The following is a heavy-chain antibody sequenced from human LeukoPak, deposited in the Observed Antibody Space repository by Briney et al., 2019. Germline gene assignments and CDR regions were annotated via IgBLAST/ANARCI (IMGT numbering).Heavy chain of an antibody. V-gene: IGHV3-13*01. CDR3: ARGRGFGVVIPHGMDV. J-gene: IGHJ6*02. CDR2: IGTAGDT. CDR1: GFTFSSYD. Sequence: PGGSLRLSCAASGFTFSSYDMHWVRQATGKGLEWVSAIGTAGDTYYPGSVKGRFTISRENAKNSLYLQMNSLRAGDTAVYYCARGRGFGVVIPHGMDVWGQGTTVTVSS. D-gene: IGHD3-3*01.